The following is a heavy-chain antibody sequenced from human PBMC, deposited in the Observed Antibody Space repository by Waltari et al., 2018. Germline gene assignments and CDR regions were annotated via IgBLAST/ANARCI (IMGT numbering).Heavy chain of an antibody. CDR1: GFTFGDYA. Sequence: EVQLVESGGGLVQPGRSLRLSCTASGFTFGDYAMSWVRQAPGKGLEWVGLIRSKAYGGTTEYAASVKGRFTISRDDSKSIAYLQMNSLKTEDTAVYYCTRTYYYDSSGYYDAFDIWGQGTMVTVSS. CDR3: TRTYYYDSSGYYDAFDI. CDR2: IRSKAYGGTT. J-gene: IGHJ3*02. V-gene: IGHV3-49*04. D-gene: IGHD3-22*01.